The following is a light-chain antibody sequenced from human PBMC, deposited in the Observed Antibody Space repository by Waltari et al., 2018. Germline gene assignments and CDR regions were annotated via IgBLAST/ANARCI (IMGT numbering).Light chain of an antibody. V-gene: IGLV7-46*01. CDR2: DTS. J-gene: IGLJ1*01. CDR3: LLSYSGARPYV. Sequence: QAVVTQAPSLTVSLGGTVTLTCGSSTGAVPSGPYPYWFQQKPGQAPRTLIYDTSNKHSWTPARFSGSLLGGKAALTLSGAQPEDEAEYYCLLSYSGARPYVFGTGTKVTVL. CDR1: TGAVPSGPY.